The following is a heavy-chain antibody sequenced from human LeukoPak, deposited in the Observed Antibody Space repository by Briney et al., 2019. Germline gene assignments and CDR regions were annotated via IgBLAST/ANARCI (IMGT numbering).Heavy chain of an antibody. CDR3: ARGRDLPAFDL. CDR1: GFIFTTYG. V-gene: IGHV3-33*01. Sequence: GGSLRLSCAASGFIFTTYGANWVRQAPGKGLEWVAVIWHDKTDKYYADSVKGRFTISRDNSKNTLYLQMDSLRVEDTAVYYCARGRDLPAFDLWGQGTLVTVSS. D-gene: IGHD3-10*01. CDR2: IWHDKTDK. J-gene: IGHJ3*01.